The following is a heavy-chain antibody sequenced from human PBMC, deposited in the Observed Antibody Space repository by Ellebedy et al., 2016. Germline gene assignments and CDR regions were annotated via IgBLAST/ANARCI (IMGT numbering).Heavy chain of an antibody. D-gene: IGHD2-15*01. CDR2: ISGRDST. V-gene: IGHV3-69-1*01. J-gene: IGHJ2*01. CDR1: DLSFSNNY. Sequence: GESLKISXSGSDLSFSNNYISWIRQAPGEGLEWVSYISGRDSTDYGDSVKGRFTISRDNAKKVVYLQMNSLRDEDTAVYFCARGGVAGRYFDVWGRGTQVTVSS. CDR3: ARGGVAGRYFDV.